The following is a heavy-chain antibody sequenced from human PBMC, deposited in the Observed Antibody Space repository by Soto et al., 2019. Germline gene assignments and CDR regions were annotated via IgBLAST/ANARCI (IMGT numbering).Heavy chain of an antibody. CDR1: GYTFRNYG. J-gene: IGHJ5*02. Sequence: QVQLVQSGAEVKKPGASVKVSCKASGYTFRNYGISWVRQAPGKGLEWMGWISAYSGNTNYAQKLQGRVTMTTDTSTSTAYMELRSLRSDDTAVYYCARAQGATPNNWLDPWGQGTLVTVSS. V-gene: IGHV1-18*01. CDR3: ARAQGATPNNWLDP. D-gene: IGHD1-26*01. CDR2: ISAYSGNT.